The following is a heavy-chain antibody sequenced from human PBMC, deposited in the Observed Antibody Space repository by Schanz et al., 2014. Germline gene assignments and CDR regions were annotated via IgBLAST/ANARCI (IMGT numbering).Heavy chain of an antibody. V-gene: IGHV1-69*08. CDR3: ARDQSPYTNAADVRYFDY. CDR2: FIPILDVG. CDR1: RSTFSSYT. J-gene: IGHJ4*02. D-gene: IGHD2-2*02. Sequence: QVQLVQSGPEVKKPGSSVKVSCKASRSTFSSYTISWVRQARGQGLEWVRRFIPILDVGNYAQQFQGRVTFTADKSTSTAYMELSSLRSDDTAVYYCARDQSPYTNAADVRYFDYWGQGSLVTVSS.